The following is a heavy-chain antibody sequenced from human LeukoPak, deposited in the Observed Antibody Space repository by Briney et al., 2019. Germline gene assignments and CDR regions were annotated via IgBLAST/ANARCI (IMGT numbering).Heavy chain of an antibody. J-gene: IGHJ4*02. D-gene: IGHD2-8*02. CDR3: AKALTDYDY. Sequence: GGTLRLSCAASGFTFSSYGMSWVRQAPGKGLEWVSAISGSGGGTYYADSVKGRFTISRDNSKNTLYLQMNSLRAEDTAVYYCAKALTDYDYWGQGTLVTVSS. CDR2: ISGSGGGT. CDR1: GFTFSSYG. V-gene: IGHV3-23*01.